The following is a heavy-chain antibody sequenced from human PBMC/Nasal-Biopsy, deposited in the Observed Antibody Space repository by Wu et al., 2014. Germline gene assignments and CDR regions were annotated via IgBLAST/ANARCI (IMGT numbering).Heavy chain of an antibody. CDR3: AKDSGYSGYTKGGYYSYYYIDV. D-gene: IGHD5-12*01. V-gene: IGHV3-74*01. Sequence: RLSCAASGFTFSSDWMHWIRQVPGKGLVWVSRIGIDADGTGTDYADSVKGRFTISRDNAMNSLYLDLNSLRPEDTALYYCAKDSGYSGYTKGGYYSYYYIDVWGKGTTVAVSS. J-gene: IGHJ6*03. CDR1: GFTFSSDW. CDR2: IGIDADGTGT.